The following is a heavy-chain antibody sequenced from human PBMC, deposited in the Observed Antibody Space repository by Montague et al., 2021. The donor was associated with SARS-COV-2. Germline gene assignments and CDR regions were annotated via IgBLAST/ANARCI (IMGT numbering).Heavy chain of an antibody. CDR1: GASVRSGNSY. V-gene: IGHV4-61*01. CDR2: ISYSGST. Sequence: ETLSLTCTVSGASVRSGNSYWNWIRQPPGKGLEWIGYISYSGSTDYSPSLKSRVTISLDTSKNQFSLKVTSVTAADTAVYYCARGGGYYNYGLDVWGPGTTVTVSS. J-gene: IGHJ6*02. CDR3: ARGGGYYNYGLDV. D-gene: IGHD3-22*01.